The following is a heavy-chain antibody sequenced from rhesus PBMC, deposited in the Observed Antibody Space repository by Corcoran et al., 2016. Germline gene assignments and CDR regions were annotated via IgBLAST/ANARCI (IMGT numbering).Heavy chain of an antibody. D-gene: IGHD6-43*01. CDR3: ARVRGGSSSYFP. J-gene: IGHJ4*01. Sequence: QVTLKESGPALVKPTQTLTLTCTFSGFSISTTGTGVGWIRQPPGKALEWLASIYWNDSKYYSTSLKSGLTISKDTSKNQVVLTMTNMDPVDTATYYCARVRGGSSSYFPWGQGVLVTVSS. CDR1: GFSISTTGTG. CDR2: IYWNDSK. V-gene: IGHV2-95*01.